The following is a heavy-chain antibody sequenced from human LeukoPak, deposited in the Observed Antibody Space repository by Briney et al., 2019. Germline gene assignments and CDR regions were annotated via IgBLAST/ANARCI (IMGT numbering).Heavy chain of an antibody. CDR2: IYYSGST. Sequence: SDTLSLTCTVSGGSISSYYWSWIRQPPGKGLERIGYIYYSGSTNYNPSLKSRVTISVDTSKNQFSLKLSSVTAADTAVYYCARVRHSSGRFDYWGQGTLVTVSS. J-gene: IGHJ4*02. V-gene: IGHV4-59*07. D-gene: IGHD6-19*01. CDR1: GGSISSYY. CDR3: ARVRHSSGRFDY.